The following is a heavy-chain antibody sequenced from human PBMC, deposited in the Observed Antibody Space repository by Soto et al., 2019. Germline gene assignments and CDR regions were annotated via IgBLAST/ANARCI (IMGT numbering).Heavy chain of an antibody. V-gene: IGHV4-39*01. CDR2: IYYSGST. D-gene: IGHD5-18*01. CDR1: GGSISSSRSY. Sequence: QLQLQESGPGLVKPSETLSLTCTVSGGSISSSRSYWGWIRQPPGKGLEWIGTIYYSGSTYYNPSLKSRVIMSVATSKNQFSLKLNSVTAADTAVYYCASPVDTTMFWAFDYWGQGTLVTVSS. J-gene: IGHJ4*02. CDR3: ASPVDTTMFWAFDY.